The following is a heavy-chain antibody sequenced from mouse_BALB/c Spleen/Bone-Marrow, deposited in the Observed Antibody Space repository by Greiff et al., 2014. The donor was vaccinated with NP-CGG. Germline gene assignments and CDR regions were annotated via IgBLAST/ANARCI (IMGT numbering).Heavy chain of an antibody. V-gene: IGHV1-82*01. D-gene: IGHD1-1*01. CDR2: IYPGDGDT. CDR1: GYAFSSSW. Sequence: HVKLMESGPELVKPGASVKISCTGSGYAFSSSWMNWVKQRPGQGLEWIGRIYPGDGDTNSNGRFKGKATLTADRSSNTAYMQLSSLTSVDSAVYFCARSAYYGSSYGAMDYWGQGTSVTVSS. CDR3: ARSAYYGSSYGAMDY. J-gene: IGHJ4*01.